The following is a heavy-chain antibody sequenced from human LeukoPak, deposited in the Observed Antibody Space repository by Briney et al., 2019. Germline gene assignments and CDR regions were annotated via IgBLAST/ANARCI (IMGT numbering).Heavy chain of an antibody. CDR1: GYTFTGYY. Sequence: GASVTVSCKASGYTFTGYYMHWVRQAPGQGLEWMGWINPNSGGTNYAQKFQGRVTMTRDTSISTAYMELSMLRSDDTAVYYCARDPPSSGWYNWFDPWGQGTLVTV. CDR2: INPNSGGT. D-gene: IGHD6-19*01. V-gene: IGHV1-2*02. CDR3: ARDPPSSGWYNWFDP. J-gene: IGHJ5*02.